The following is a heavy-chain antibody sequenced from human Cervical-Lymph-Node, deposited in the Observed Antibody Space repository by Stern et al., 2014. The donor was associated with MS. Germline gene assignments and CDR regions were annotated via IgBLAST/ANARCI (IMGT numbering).Heavy chain of an antibody. CDR1: GFTFNNYG. V-gene: IGHV3-30*19. D-gene: IGHD6-19*01. CDR2: IWDDGSNK. Sequence: QVQLVESGGGVVQPGRSLTLSCAASGFTFNNYGMHWVRQAPGKGLEWVAVIWDDGSNKYYADSVKGRLTITRDHSKNTLYLAMDSLTNEDTAVYYCARDQAGGSSGWSLTMATSVDAFDIWGQGTMVTVSS. CDR3: ARDQAGGSSGWSLTMATSVDAFDI. J-gene: IGHJ3*02.